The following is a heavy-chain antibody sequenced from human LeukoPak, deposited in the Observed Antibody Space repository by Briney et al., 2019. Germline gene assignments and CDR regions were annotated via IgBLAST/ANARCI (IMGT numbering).Heavy chain of an antibody. V-gene: IGHV1-46*01. D-gene: IGHD2-2*01. Sequence: ASVKVSCKASGYSFTSYYMHWVRQAPGQGLEWMGIINPSGGSTRYAQKFQGRVTITADESTSTAYMELSSLRSEDTAVYYCASAPFLGYCSSTSCYPWDYWGQGTLVTVSS. J-gene: IGHJ4*02. CDR2: INPSGGST. CDR1: GYSFTSYY. CDR3: ASAPFLGYCSSTSCYPWDY.